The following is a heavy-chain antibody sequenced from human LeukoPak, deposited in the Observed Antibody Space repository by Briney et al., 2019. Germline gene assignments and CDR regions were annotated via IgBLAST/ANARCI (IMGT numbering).Heavy chain of an antibody. D-gene: IGHD3-9*01. CDR3: ARDRGYYDILTGYSDGNNWFDP. V-gene: IGHV3-7*03. CDR1: GFTFSSYW. Sequence: PGGSLRLSCAASGFTFSSYWMSWVRQAPGKGLEWVANIKQDGSEKYYVDSVKGRFTISRDNAKNSLYLQMNSPRAEDTAVYYCARDRGYYDILTGYSDGNNWFDPWGQGTLVTVSS. J-gene: IGHJ5*02. CDR2: IKQDGSEK.